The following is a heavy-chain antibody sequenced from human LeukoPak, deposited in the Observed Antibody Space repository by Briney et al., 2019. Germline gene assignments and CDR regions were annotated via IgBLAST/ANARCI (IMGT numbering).Heavy chain of an antibody. CDR1: GFTFSSYW. J-gene: IGHJ4*02. CDR2: IKQDGSEK. Sequence: GGSLRLSCAASGFTFSSYWMSWVRQAPGKGLEWVANIKQDGSEKYYVDSVKGRFTISRDNAKNSLYLQMNSLRAEDTAVYYCARDPGQDHYDFWSGYTFDYWGQGTLVTVSS. CDR3: ARDPGQDHYDFWSGYTFDY. V-gene: IGHV3-7*01. D-gene: IGHD3-3*01.